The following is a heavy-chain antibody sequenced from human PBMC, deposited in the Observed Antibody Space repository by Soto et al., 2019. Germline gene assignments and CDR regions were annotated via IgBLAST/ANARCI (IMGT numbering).Heavy chain of an antibody. Sequence: SETLSLTCAGYGGSFSGYYWSWIRQTPGKGLEWLGEINHRGSTNYNPSLKSRVTVSKDTSKNQFSLKVASVTAADTAIYYCGRVMIGTSRHTDSDYWGQGTQVTVSS. V-gene: IGHV4-34*01. CDR1: GGSFSGYY. CDR3: GRVMIGTSRHTDSDY. D-gene: IGHD2-2*01. J-gene: IGHJ4*02. CDR2: INHRGST.